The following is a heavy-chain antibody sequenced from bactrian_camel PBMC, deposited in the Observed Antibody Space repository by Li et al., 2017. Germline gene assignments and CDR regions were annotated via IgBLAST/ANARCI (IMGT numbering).Heavy chain of an antibody. CDR3: AKDWTVVAGTNVWAYNY. D-gene: IGHD6*01. J-gene: IGHJ4*01. CDR1: GDTIGRYC. CDR2: IESDGST. Sequence: HVQLVESGGASVQAGGSLRLSCVTSGDTIGRYCMGWFRQIPDKEREGVAGIESDGSTSYADSGKGRFTVSQDSAKNTLYLQLNSLKIEDTAMYYCAKDWTVVAGTNVWAYNYWGQGTQVTVS. V-gene: IGHV3S55*01.